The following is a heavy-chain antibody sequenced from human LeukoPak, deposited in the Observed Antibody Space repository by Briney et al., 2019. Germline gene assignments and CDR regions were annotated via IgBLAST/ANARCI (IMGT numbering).Heavy chain of an antibody. CDR3: ATSQTTSGRYGNAFDV. D-gene: IGHD6-19*01. J-gene: IGHJ3*01. Sequence: GGSLRLSCAASGFTFSSYWMSWVRQAPGKGLEWVANMKQDGSEKYYVDSVKGRFTVSRDNAKNSLYLQMNSLRADDTAVYYCATSQTTSGRYGNAFDVWGQGTVVTISS. CDR1: GFTFSSYW. CDR2: MKQDGSEK. V-gene: IGHV3-7*01.